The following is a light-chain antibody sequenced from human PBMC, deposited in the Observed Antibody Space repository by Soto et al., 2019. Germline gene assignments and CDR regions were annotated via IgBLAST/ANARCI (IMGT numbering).Light chain of an antibody. J-gene: IGLJ3*02. CDR2: SNN. CDR1: SSNIGSNT. Sequence: QSVLTQSPSASGTPGQRVTISCSGSSSNIGSNTVNWYQQLPGKAPKVLIYSNNQRPSGIPDRFSGSKSVTSASLAISGLRSEDEADYYCAAWDDSLNGVVFGGGTKVTVL. CDR3: AAWDDSLNGVV. V-gene: IGLV1-44*01.